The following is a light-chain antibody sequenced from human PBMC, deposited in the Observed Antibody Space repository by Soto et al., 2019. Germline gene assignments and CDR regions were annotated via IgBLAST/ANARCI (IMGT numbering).Light chain of an antibody. CDR3: FLFAGNSIYV. V-gene: IGLV2-23*01. CDR2: EGS. J-gene: IGLJ1*01. CDR1: SSDVGTYSL. Sequence: QSALTQPASVSGSPGQSITISCTGTSSDVGTYSLVSWYQQHPGKAPKLMIYEGSKRPSGVSDRFSGSKSGNTASLTISGLQAEDEADYYCFLFAGNSIYVFGTGTKVTVL.